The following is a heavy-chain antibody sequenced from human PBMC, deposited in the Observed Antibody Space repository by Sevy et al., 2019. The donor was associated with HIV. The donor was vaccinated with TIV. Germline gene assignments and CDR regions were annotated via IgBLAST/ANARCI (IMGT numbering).Heavy chain of an antibody. CDR3: ARGERYDFWSGYYPSGKVYPGLYYYYGMDV. CDR1: GFTFSSYG. J-gene: IGHJ6*02. D-gene: IGHD3-3*01. Sequence: GGSLRLSCAASGFTFSSYGMHWVRQAPGKGLEWVAAISYDGSNKYYADSVKGRFTISRDNSKNTLYLQMNSLRAEDTAVYYCARGERYDFWSGYYPSGKVYPGLYYYYGMDVWGQGTTVTVSS. CDR2: ISYDGSNK. V-gene: IGHV3-30-3*01.